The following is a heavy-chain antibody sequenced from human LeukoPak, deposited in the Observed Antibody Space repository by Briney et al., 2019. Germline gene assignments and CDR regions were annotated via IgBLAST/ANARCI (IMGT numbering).Heavy chain of an antibody. CDR1: GASLSSHY. J-gene: IGHJ4*02. D-gene: IGHD3-10*01. CDR2: IYSGGST. CDR3: ARETEYYGSGSYYIGY. Sequence: ETLSLTCAASGASLSSHYWYWIRQSPGKGLEWVSVIYSGGSTYYADSVKGRFTISRDDAKNTLYLQMNSLRAEDTAVYYCARETEYYGSGSYYIGYWGQGTLVTVSS. V-gene: IGHV3-53*01.